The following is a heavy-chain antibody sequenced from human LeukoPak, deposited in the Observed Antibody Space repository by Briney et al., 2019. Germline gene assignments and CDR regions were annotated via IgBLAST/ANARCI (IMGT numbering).Heavy chain of an antibody. CDR3: ARGSQWRGAFDI. J-gene: IGHJ3*02. D-gene: IGHD6-19*01. CDR1: GGSISSYY. CDR2: IYTSGST. V-gene: IGHV4-4*07. Sequence: ETLSLTCPVSGGSISSYYWSWIRQPAGKGLEWIGRIYTSGSTNYNPSLKSRVTMSVDTSKNQFSLKLSSVTAADTAVYYCARGSQWRGAFDIWGQGTMVTVSS.